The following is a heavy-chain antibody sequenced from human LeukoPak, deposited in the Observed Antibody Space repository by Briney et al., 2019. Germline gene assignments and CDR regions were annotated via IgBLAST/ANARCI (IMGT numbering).Heavy chain of an antibody. Sequence: PSETLSLTCTVSGGSISSSSYYWGWIRQPPGKGLEWIGSIYYSGSTYYNPSLKSRVTISVDTSKNQFSLKLSSVTAADTAVYCCARHGVYCGGDCYSKVAFDIWGQGTMVTVSS. J-gene: IGHJ3*02. CDR2: IYYSGST. D-gene: IGHD2-21*01. CDR1: GGSISSSSYY. CDR3: ARHGVYCGGDCYSKVAFDI. V-gene: IGHV4-39*01.